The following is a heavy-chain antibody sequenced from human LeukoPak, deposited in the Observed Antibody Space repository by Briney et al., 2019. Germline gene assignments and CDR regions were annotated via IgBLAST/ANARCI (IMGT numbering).Heavy chain of an antibody. CDR3: ARAPGYSSSWYDY. V-gene: IGHV1-2*04. D-gene: IGHD6-13*01. CDR1: GYTFTGYY. Sequence: GASVKVSCKASGYTFTGYYMHWVRQAPGQGLEWMIWITPNSGGTNYAQEFQRWVTMTRDTSISTAYMELSKLRSDDRAVYYCARAPGYSSSWYDYWGQGTLVTVSS. CDR2: ITPNSGGT. J-gene: IGHJ4*02.